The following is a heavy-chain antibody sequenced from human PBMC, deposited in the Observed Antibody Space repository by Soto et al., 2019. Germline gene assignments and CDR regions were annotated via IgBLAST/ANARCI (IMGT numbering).Heavy chain of an antibody. CDR2: IEPGDSDT. Sequence: PGAAQKISCNACGSSFTNYFIGWLRPLREKGLEWMGIIEPGDSDTSNSASDQCEVTISGDKTISAAYLQWSTLKASGTVMYYCARLLGSGRAVGGMDVWGQGTTVTVSS. V-gene: IGHV5-51*01. CDR1: GSSFTNYF. D-gene: IGHD1-26*01. CDR3: ARLLGSGRAVGGMDV. J-gene: IGHJ6*02.